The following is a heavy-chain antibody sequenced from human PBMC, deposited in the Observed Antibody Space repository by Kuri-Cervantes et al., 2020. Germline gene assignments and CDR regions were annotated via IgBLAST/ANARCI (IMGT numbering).Heavy chain of an antibody. CDR1: GFTFSSYW. J-gene: IGHJ6*03. CDR3: ARGLRFLEWFDYYYMDV. CDR2: IKQDGSEK. V-gene: IGHV3-7*01. D-gene: IGHD3-3*01. Sequence: GGSLRLSCAASGFTFSSYWMSWVRQAPGKGLEWVANIKQDGSEKYYVDSVKGRFTISRDNSKNTLYLQMNSLRAEDTAVYYCARGLRFLEWFDYYYMDVWGKGTTVTVSS.